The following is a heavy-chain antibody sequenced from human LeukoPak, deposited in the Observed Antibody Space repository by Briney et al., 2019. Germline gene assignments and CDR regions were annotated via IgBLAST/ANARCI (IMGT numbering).Heavy chain of an antibody. CDR3: ARRGGDY. CDR2: FDYRGRT. V-gene: IGHV4-39*07. Sequence: SETLSLTCTVSGGSISSGSHYWGWIRQPPGKGLEWIGSFDYRGRTYYSPSLKSRVTISVDTSKNQFSLKLSSVTAADTAVYYCARRGGDYWGQGTLVTVSS. D-gene: IGHD3-10*01. J-gene: IGHJ4*02. CDR1: GGSISSGSHY.